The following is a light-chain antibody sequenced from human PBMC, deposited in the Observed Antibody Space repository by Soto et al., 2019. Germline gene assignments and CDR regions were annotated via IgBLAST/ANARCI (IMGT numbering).Light chain of an antibody. J-gene: IGLJ2*01. CDR1: SGSIASNY. CDR2: EDN. V-gene: IGLV6-57*03. Sequence: NFMLTQPHSVSESPGKTVTISCTRSSGSIASNYVQWYQQRPGSAPTTVIYEDNQRPSGVPDRFSGSIDSSSNSASLTISGLKTEDEADYYCQSYDSSNRALGGGTKLTVL. CDR3: QSYDSSNRA.